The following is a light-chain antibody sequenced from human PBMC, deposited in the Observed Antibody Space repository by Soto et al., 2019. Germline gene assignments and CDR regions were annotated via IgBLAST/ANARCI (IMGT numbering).Light chain of an antibody. CDR1: QSISSS. Sequence: DIQMTQSPSSLSASVGDRVTITCRASQSISSSLNWYQQKPGKAPKLLIYAASTLQVGGPSRFSGSGSGTDFTLTISSLQPEDFATYYCQQSYTAPFTFGPGTKVDVK. CDR2: AAS. J-gene: IGKJ3*01. V-gene: IGKV1-39*01. CDR3: QQSYTAPFT.